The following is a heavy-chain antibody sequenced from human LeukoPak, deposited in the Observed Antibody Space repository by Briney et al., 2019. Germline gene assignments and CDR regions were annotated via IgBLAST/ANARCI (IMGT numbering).Heavy chain of an antibody. Sequence: SETLSLTCTVSGGSISSGSYYWSWIRQPAGKGLEWIGRIYTSGSTNYNPSLKSRVTISVDTSKNQFSLKLSSVTAADTAVYYCARRRRDYKRFDPWGQGTLVTVSS. V-gene: IGHV4-61*02. CDR3: ARRRRDYKRFDP. CDR2: IYTSGST. CDR1: GGSISSGSYY. J-gene: IGHJ5*02. D-gene: IGHD3-16*01.